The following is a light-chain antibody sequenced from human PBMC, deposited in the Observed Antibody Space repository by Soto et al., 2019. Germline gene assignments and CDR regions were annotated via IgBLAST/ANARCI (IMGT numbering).Light chain of an antibody. Sequence: EIVMTQSPATLSVSPCERVTLSVSASQSINNNLAWYQQKPGQAPRLLIYGASTRATEIPARFSGSGSGAEFTLTISSLQSEDLAVYYCQQYNNWPPWTFGQGTKVDIK. V-gene: IGKV3-15*01. J-gene: IGKJ1*01. CDR3: QQYNNWPPWT. CDR1: QSINNN. CDR2: GAS.